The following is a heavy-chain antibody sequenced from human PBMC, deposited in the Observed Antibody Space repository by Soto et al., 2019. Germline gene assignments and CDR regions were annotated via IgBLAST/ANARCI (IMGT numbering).Heavy chain of an antibody. CDR3: AKDNPTIAY. CDR1: GFTFSSSA. D-gene: IGHD1-1*01. Sequence: QVQLVESGGGVVQSGGSLRLSCAVSGFTFSSSAMHWVRQAPGKGPEWVAIISYDGNDKYYADSVEGRFTISRDNSKNSLFLQMSSLRPDDTALYYCAKDNPTIAYWGQGTLVTVSS. CDR2: ISYDGNDK. J-gene: IGHJ4*02. V-gene: IGHV3-30*18.